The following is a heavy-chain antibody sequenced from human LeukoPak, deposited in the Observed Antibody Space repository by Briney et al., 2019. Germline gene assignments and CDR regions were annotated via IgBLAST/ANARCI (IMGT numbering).Heavy chain of an antibody. D-gene: IGHD1-1*01. V-gene: IGHV1-46*01. Sequence: ASVKVSCKASGYTFTSYYMHWVRQAPGHGLEWMGIINPSGGSTSYAQKFQGRVTMTRDTSISTAYMELIRLRSDDTAVYYCARLIGTTGYWGQGTLVTVSS. CDR3: ARLIGTTGY. CDR1: GYTFTSYY. CDR2: INPSGGST. J-gene: IGHJ4*02.